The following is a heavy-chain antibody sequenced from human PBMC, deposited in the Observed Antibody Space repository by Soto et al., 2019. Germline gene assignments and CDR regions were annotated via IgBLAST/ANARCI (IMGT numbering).Heavy chain of an antibody. V-gene: IGHV1-69*06. CDR1: GGTFSSYA. CDR3: ARGWWELGKAGFFDY. D-gene: IGHD1-26*01. Sequence: QVQLVQSGAEVKKPGSSVKVSCKASGGTFSSYAISWVRQAPGQGLEWMGGIIPIFGTANYAQKFQGSVTITADKSTSTAYMEVSSVRSEDTAVYYCARGWWELGKAGFFDYWGQGTLVTVSS. J-gene: IGHJ4*02. CDR2: IIPIFGTA.